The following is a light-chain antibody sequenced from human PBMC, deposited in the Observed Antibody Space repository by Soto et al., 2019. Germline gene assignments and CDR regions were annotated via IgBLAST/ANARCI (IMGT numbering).Light chain of an antibody. CDR1: SSDVGGYNY. J-gene: IGLJ3*02. CDR3: SSYTSSALV. V-gene: IGLV2-14*01. CDR2: DVS. Sequence: QSALTQPASVSGSPGQSITISCTGTSSDVGGYNYVSWYQQHPGKAPKLLIYDVSNRPSGVSNRFSGSKSGNTASLTISGVQAEDESDYYSSSYTSSALVFGGGTKLTVL.